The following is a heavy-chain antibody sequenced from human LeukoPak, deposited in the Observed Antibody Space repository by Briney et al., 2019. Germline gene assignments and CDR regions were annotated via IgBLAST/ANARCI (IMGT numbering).Heavy chain of an antibody. CDR2: IYYSGST. Sequence: SETLSLTCTVSGGSISSYYWSWIRQPPGKGLEWIGYIYYSGSTNYNPSLKSRVTISVDTSKNQFSLKLSSVSAADTAVYYCARATRTLIEGNDAFDIWGQGTMVTVSS. D-gene: IGHD3-22*01. CDR3: ARATRTLIEGNDAFDI. J-gene: IGHJ3*02. CDR1: GGSISSYY. V-gene: IGHV4-59*01.